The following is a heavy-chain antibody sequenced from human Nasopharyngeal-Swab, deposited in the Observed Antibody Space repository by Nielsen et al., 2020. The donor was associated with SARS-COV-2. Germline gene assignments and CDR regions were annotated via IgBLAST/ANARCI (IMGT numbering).Heavy chain of an antibody. CDR3: ARPRRGYSYGYFDY. D-gene: IGHD5-18*01. CDR1: GYTFTGYY. Sequence: ASVKVSCKASGYTFTGYYMHWVRQAPGQGLEWMGRINPNSGGTNYAQKFQGRVTMTRDTSISTAYMELSRLRSDDTAVYYCARPRRGYSYGYFDYWGKGTLVTVSS. CDR2: INPNSGGT. J-gene: IGHJ4*02. V-gene: IGHV1-2*06.